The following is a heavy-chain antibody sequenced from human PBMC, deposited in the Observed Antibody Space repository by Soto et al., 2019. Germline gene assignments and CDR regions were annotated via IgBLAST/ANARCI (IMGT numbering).Heavy chain of an antibody. J-gene: IGHJ4*02. Sequence: PGGSLRLSCAASGFTFSSYSMNWVRQAPGKGLEWVSSISSSSSYIYYADSVKGRFTISRDNAKNSLYLQMNNLRVEDTAVYYCARDCSGGDCYYWGQGTVVTVSS. V-gene: IGHV3-21*01. CDR2: ISSSSSYI. D-gene: IGHD2-21*02. CDR3: ARDCSGGDCYY. CDR1: GFTFSSYS.